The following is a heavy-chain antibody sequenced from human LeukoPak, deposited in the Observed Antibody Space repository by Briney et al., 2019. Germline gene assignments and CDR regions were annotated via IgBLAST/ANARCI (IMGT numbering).Heavy chain of an antibody. J-gene: IGHJ4*02. Sequence: WGSLRLSCAASGFTFSSSEMNWVRLAPGKGLEWVSYISSSGGTISYADSVKGRFTISRDNAKNSLYLQMNSLRAEDMAIYYCARSGQHLFDFWGQGTLVTVSS. CDR1: GFTFSSSE. CDR3: ARSGQHLFDF. D-gene: IGHD6-13*01. V-gene: IGHV3-48*03. CDR2: ISSSGGTI.